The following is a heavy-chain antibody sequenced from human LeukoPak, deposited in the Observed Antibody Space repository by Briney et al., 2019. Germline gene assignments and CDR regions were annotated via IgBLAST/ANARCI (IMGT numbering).Heavy chain of an antibody. D-gene: IGHD5-12*01. J-gene: IGHJ4*02. CDR1: GGSISSYY. V-gene: IGHV4-59*01. CDR2: IYYSGST. Sequence: SETLSLACTVSGGSISSYYWSWIRQPPGKGLEWIGYIYYSGSTNYNPSLKSRVTISVDTSKNQFSLKLSSVTAADTAVYYCARESGYDRDFDYWGQGTLVTVSS. CDR3: ARESGYDRDFDY.